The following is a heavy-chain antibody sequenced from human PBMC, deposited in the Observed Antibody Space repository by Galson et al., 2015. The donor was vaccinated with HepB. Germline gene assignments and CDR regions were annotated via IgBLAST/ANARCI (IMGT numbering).Heavy chain of an antibody. CDR3: ARDGRDYDILTALEYYYSYMDV. Sequence: PSLKSRVTISVDTSKNQFSLKLSSVTAADTAVYYCARDGRDYDILTALEYYYSYMDVWGKGTTVTVSS. J-gene: IGHJ6*03. V-gene: IGHV4-31*02. D-gene: IGHD3-9*01.